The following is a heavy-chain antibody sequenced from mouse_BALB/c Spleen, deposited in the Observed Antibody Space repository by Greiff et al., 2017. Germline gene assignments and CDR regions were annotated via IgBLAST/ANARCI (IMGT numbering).Heavy chain of an antibody. V-gene: IGHV1-84*02. D-gene: IGHD2-4*01. CDR3: ARRDYEAWFAY. CDR2: MYPGSGNT. CDR1: GYTFTDYY. J-gene: IGHJ3*01. Sequence: VQLQQSGPELVKPGASVKISCKASGYTFTDYYINWVKQKPGQGLEWIGWMYPGSGNTKYNEKFKGKATLTVDTSSSTAYMQLSSLTSEDTAVYFCARRDYEAWFAYWGQGTLVTVSA.